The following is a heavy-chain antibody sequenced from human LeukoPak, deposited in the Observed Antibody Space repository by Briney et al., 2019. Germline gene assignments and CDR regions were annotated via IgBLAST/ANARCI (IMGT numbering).Heavy chain of an antibody. CDR1: GGSISSGDYY. Sequence: SETLSLTCTVSGGSISSGDYYWSWIRQPPGQDLEWLGYIYYSGSSYYNPSLRSRVTISVDTSKNQFSLKPSSVTAADTAVYYCAGNPGIAAAGEGAFDIWGQGTMVTVSS. CDR3: AGNPGIAAAGEGAFDI. D-gene: IGHD6-13*01. J-gene: IGHJ3*02. CDR2: IYYSGSS. V-gene: IGHV4-30-4*01.